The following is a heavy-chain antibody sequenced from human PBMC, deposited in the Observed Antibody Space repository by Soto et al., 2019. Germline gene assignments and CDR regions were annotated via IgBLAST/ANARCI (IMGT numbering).Heavy chain of an antibody. CDR2: IWYDGSKK. J-gene: IGHJ4*02. D-gene: IGHD2-21*01. CDR3: ARAYLDQDCSVDY. Sequence: QVQLVESGGGVVQPGRSLRLSCAASGFTFSSYGMHWVRQAPGKGLEWVAVIWYDGSKKYYADSVKGRFTISRDTSKNTLYLQMNSLRAEDTAVYYCARAYLDQDCSVDYWGQGTLVSVSS. CDR1: GFTFSSYG. V-gene: IGHV3-33*01.